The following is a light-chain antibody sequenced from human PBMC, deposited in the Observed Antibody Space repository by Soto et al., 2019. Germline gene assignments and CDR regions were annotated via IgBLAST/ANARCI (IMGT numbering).Light chain of an antibody. CDR1: STSIGSNT. CDR2: SNN. V-gene: IGLV1-44*01. Sequence: QSVLTKPPSAYGTLVQRVTISCYGSSTSIGSNTVNWYQHLPGTAPRLLIYSNNQRPSGVPGRFSGSKSGTSASLAISVLQSEDEAFYYWETGDGTLTAPVVVGGGTKLTVL. J-gene: IGLJ2*01. CDR3: ETGDGTLTAPVV.